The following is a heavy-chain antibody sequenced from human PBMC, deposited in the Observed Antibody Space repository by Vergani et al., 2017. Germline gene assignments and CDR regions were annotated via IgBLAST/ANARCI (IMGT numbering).Heavy chain of an antibody. D-gene: IGHD5-18*01. Sequence: QVQLVQSGAEVKKPGSSVKVSCKASGGTFSSYTISWVRQAPGQGLEWMGRLIPILGIANYAQKFQGRVTITADKSTSTAYMELRSLRSEDTAVYYCAGHTAMVVGSFDYWGQGTLVTVSS. CDR3: AGHTAMVVGSFDY. V-gene: IGHV1-69*02. CDR1: GGTFSSYT. J-gene: IGHJ4*02. CDR2: LIPILGIA.